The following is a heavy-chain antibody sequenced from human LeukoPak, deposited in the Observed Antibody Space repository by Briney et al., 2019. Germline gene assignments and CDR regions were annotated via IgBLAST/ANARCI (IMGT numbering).Heavy chain of an antibody. J-gene: IGHJ4*02. Sequence: ASVKVSCKASGYTFTGYYIHWVRQAPGQGLEWMGWINPNSGGTNYAQKFQGRVTMTRDTSISTAYMELSRLRSDDTAVYYCARGGPSITYYYASSGYYYDYWGQGALVTVSS. CDR2: INPNSGGT. V-gene: IGHV1-2*02. D-gene: IGHD3-22*01. CDR1: GYTFTGYY. CDR3: ARGGPSITYYYASSGYYYDY.